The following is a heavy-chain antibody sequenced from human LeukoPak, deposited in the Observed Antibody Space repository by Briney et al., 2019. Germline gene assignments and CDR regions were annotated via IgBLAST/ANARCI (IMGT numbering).Heavy chain of an antibody. V-gene: IGHV1-8*03. Sequence: ASVKVSCRASGDTFTSYDISWVRQATGQGLEWIGWINPNMGTTNYAQKFQGRVTITRNTTRSTAYMELSSLRSEETAVYCCATYCSSTSCPYNWFAPWGQGTLVTASS. CDR2: INPNMGTT. CDR3: ATYCSSTSCPYNWFAP. CDR1: GDTFTSYD. J-gene: IGHJ5*02. D-gene: IGHD2-2*01.